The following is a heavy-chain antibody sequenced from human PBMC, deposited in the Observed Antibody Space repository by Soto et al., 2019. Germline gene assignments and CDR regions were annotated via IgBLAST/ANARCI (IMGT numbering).Heavy chain of an antibody. D-gene: IGHD5-12*01. CDR2: ISYSGST. J-gene: IGHJ4*02. CDR3: ARSDGYILDY. CDR1: GVSISSGAYY. V-gene: IGHV4-31*03. Sequence: QVQLQESGPGLVKPSQTLSLTCTVSGVSISSGAYYWSWIRQHPGKGLEWIAYISYSGSTYYNPSHKSRITTSVDTSKSPFSLRPSSVTAADTAVYLCARSDGYILDYWGQGILVTVSS.